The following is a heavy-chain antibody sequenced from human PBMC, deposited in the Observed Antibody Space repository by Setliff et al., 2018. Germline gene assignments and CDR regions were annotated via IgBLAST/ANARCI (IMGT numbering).Heavy chain of an antibody. V-gene: IGHV5-51*01. CDR3: ARQKSTGSGNNWFDP. J-gene: IGHJ5*02. Sequence: PGESLKLSCKGSGFSFTDFWIGWVRQMPGKGLEWMGLIYAGDSDTRYNPSFQGRVTMSADKSINTAYLQWSSLKASDTAIYYCARQKSTGSGNNWFDPWGREPWSPSPQ. CDR2: IYAGDSDT. D-gene: IGHD3-10*01. CDR1: GFSFTDFW.